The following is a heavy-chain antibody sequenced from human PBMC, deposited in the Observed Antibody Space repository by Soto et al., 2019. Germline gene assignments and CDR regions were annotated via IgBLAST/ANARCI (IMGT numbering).Heavy chain of an antibody. CDR3: ARVWGGGFDF. CDR2: IYYSGST. CDR1: GGSISSYY. D-gene: IGHD3-10*01. Sequence: QVQLQESGPGLVKPSETLSLTCTVSGGSISSYYWRWIRQPPGKGLKWIGYIYYSGSTNYNPSLKIRVTITVDTSKTRCSLLLRSVAAADTAVYYCARVWGGGFDFWGQATMVTVSS. V-gene: IGHV4-59*01. J-gene: IGHJ3*01.